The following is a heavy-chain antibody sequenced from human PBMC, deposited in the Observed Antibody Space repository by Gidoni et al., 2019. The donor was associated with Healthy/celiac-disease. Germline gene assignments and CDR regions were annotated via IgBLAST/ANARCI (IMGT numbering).Heavy chain of an antibody. V-gene: IGHV4-30-4*01. CDR2: IYYSGSS. CDR1: GGSISSGDYY. Sequence: QVQLQASVPGLVKPSQTLSLTCTVSGGSISSGDYYWSWLRQPPGKGLEWIGNIYYSGSSYYNPSLKSRVTISVDTSKNQFSLKLTSVTAADTAVYYCARVYDYVWGSYRKLGGFDYWGQGTLVTVSS. CDR3: ARVYDYVWGSYRKLGGFDY. D-gene: IGHD3-16*02. J-gene: IGHJ4*02.